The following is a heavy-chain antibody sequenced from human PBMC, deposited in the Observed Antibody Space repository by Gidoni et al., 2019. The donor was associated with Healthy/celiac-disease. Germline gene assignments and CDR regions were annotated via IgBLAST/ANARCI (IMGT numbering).Heavy chain of an antibody. CDR2: ISGSGGST. J-gene: IGHJ5*02. D-gene: IGHD3-16*01. CDR3: AKDSSYDYVWGVNNWFDP. Sequence: EVQLLESGGGLVKPGGSLRLSCAASGFPFRSYAMSGVRQAPGKWLEWVSAISGSGGSTYYADSVKGRFTISRDNSKNTLYLQMNILRAEDTAVYYCAKDSSYDYVWGVNNWFDPWGQGTLVTVSS. CDR1: GFPFRSYA. V-gene: IGHV3-23*01.